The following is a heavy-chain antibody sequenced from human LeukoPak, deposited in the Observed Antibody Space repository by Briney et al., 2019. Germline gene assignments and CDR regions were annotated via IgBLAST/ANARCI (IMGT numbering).Heavy chain of an antibody. J-gene: IGHJ4*02. CDR3: ARDFHSGSLPKLFDY. V-gene: IGHV1-18*01. CDR1: GYTFTSYG. D-gene: IGHD1-26*01. Sequence: ASVKVSCKASGYTFTSYGISWVRQAPGQGLEWMGWISAYNGNTNYAQKLQGRVTMTTDTSTSTAYMELRSLRSDDTAVYYCARDFHSGSLPKLFDYWGQGTLVTVSS. CDR2: ISAYNGNT.